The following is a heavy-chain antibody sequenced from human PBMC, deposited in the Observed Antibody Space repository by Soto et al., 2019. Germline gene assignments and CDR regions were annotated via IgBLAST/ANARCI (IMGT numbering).Heavy chain of an antibody. V-gene: IGHV1-18*04. CDR1: GYTFTNYG. D-gene: IGHD2-15*01. Sequence: QVPVVQSGAEVKKPGASVKVSCETSGYTFTNYGVDWVRQAPGQGLEWMGWISGYNGNTKYAQKFQGRVTMTTDKSTSTAYMELRSLRSDDTAVYYCAGEGDIVGLDAFDVWGQGTMVTVSS. J-gene: IGHJ3*01. CDR2: ISGYNGNT. CDR3: AGEGDIVGLDAFDV.